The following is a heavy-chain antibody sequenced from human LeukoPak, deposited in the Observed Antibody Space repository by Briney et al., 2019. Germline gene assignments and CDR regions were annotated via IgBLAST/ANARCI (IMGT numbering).Heavy chain of an antibody. Sequence: ASVKVSCKASGYTFTCYYMHWVRQAPGQGLEWMGWINPNSGGPKYAQKFQGRVTMTRDTSISTAYMELSSLRSEATGVYYCARGVEYSSSWDYSDDWGQGTLVTASA. CDR2: INPNSGGP. J-gene: IGHJ4*02. CDR3: ARGVEYSSSWDYSDD. D-gene: IGHD6-6*01. V-gene: IGHV1-2*02. CDR1: GYTFTCYY.